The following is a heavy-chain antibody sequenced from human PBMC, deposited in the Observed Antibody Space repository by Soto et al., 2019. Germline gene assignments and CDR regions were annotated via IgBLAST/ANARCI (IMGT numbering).Heavy chain of an antibody. Sequence: QVQLVESGGGLVKPGGSLRLSCAASGFTFSDYYMSWIRQAPGKGLEYISYISSSGRTIYYADSVKGRFTISRDNAKNSLYLQMNSLRAEDTAVYFCARDQGTVKYNYYHYGMDVWGQGTTVTVSS. J-gene: IGHJ6*02. CDR3: ARDQGTVKYNYYHYGMDV. CDR2: ISSSGRTI. CDR1: GFTFSDYY. V-gene: IGHV3-11*01. D-gene: IGHD3-10*01.